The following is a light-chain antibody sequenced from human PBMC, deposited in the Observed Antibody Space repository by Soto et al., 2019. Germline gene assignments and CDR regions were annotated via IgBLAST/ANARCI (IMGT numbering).Light chain of an antibody. V-gene: IGKV3-20*01. CDR2: GAS. CDR1: QSVRNNY. J-gene: IGKJ5*01. CDR3: QQYGSTPLT. Sequence: EIVLTQSPGTLSLSPGERPTLSCRASQSVRNNYLVWYHQKPGQAPRLLIFGASTRATGIPDRFSGSGSGTDFTLTINRLEPEDFGVYYCQQYGSTPLTFGQGTRLEI.